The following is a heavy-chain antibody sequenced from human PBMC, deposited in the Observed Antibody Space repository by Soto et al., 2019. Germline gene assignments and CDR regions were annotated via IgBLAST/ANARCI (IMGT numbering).Heavy chain of an antibody. CDR2: IITYNGNT. CDR3: LRTGSPVDY. CDR1: GYTFSSYA. Sequence: QVQLVQSGAEVKKPGASVNVSCKASGYTFSSYAISWVRQAPGQGLAWMGWIITYNGNTNYAQKLQGRVTMNTDTSTTTAYMDLRSLISDDTAGDSCLRTGSPVDYWGQGTLVTVSS. J-gene: IGHJ4*02. V-gene: IGHV1-18*01.